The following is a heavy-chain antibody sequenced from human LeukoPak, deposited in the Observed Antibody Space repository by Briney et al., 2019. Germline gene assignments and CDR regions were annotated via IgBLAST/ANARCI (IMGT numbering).Heavy chain of an antibody. CDR2: IYYSGST. V-gene: IGHV4-39*01. CDR3: ARSRIVVVPAATYFDY. Sequence: SETLSLTCTVSGGSISSSSYYWGWIRQPPGKGLEWIGSIYYSGSTYYNPSLKSRVTISVDTSKNQFSLKLSSVTAADTAVYYCARSRIVVVPAATYFDYWGQGTLVTVSS. D-gene: IGHD2-2*01. J-gene: IGHJ4*02. CDR1: GGSISSSSYY.